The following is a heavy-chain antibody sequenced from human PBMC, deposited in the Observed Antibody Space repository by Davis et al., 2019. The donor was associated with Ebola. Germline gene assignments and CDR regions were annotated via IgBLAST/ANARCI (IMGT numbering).Heavy chain of an antibody. D-gene: IGHD6-13*01. CDR3: ARGCRKAGSSWCYFDY. V-gene: IGHV3-30*19. CDR1: GFTFSSYG. J-gene: IGHJ4*02. Sequence: GGSLRLSCAASGFTFSSYGMHWVRQAPGKGLEWVAVISYDGSNKYYADSVKGRFTISRDNSKNTLYLQMNSLRADDTAVYYCARGCRKAGSSWCYFDYWGQGTLVTVSS. CDR2: ISYDGSNK.